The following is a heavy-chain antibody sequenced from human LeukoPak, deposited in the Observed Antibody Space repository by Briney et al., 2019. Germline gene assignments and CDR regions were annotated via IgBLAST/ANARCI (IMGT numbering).Heavy chain of an antibody. CDR1: GFTFSSNW. CDR2: IKQDGSEK. CDR3: ARVEWGSGWYVDDY. J-gene: IGHJ4*02. D-gene: IGHD6-19*01. Sequence: PGGSLRLSCAASGFTFSSNWMSWVRQAPGKGLEWVANIKQDGSEKYYVDSVKGRFTISRDNAKNSLYLQMNSLRAEDTAVYYCARVEWGSGWYVDDYWGQGTLVTVSS. V-gene: IGHV3-7*01.